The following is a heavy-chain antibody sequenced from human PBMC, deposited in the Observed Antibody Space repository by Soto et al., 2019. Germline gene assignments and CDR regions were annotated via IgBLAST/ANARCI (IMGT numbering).Heavy chain of an antibody. CDR3: TRDLHPEDIVAPPRWGFDY. V-gene: IGHV1-69*13. D-gene: IGHD5-12*01. J-gene: IGHJ4*02. CDR1: GGTFSSYA. CDR2: IIPIFGTA. Sequence: ASVKVSCKASGGTFSSYAISWVRQAPGQGLEWMGGIIPIFGTANYAQKFQGRVTITADESTSTAYMELSSLRSEDTAVYYCTRDLHPEDIVAPPRWGFDYWGQGTLVTVSS.